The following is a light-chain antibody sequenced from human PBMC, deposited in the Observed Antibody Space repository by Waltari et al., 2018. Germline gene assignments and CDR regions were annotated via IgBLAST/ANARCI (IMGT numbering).Light chain of an antibody. V-gene: IGKV1-5*03. CDR1: QSIRNW. CDR3: QQYSGDST. J-gene: IGKJ1*01. CDR2: KAS. Sequence: DIQMTQSPSTLSASVGDRVTITCRASQSIRNWLAWYQQKPGKAPKLLIYKASNLQSGVPSRFSGSGSVTEFTLTISSLQPYDFATYYCQQYSGDSTFGQGTKVEIK.